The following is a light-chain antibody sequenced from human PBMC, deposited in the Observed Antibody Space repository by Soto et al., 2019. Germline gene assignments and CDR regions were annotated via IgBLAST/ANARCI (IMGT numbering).Light chain of an antibody. Sequence: EIVMTQSPGTLSVSPCERVTLSCRASQSVSNKLAWYQQKLGQAPRLLIYRASTRATGIPARFSGSGSGTEFTLTISSLQSEDCAVYYCQHYNNWPPITFGQGTRLEIK. J-gene: IGKJ5*01. CDR1: QSVSNK. V-gene: IGKV3-15*01. CDR3: QHYNNWPPIT. CDR2: RAS.